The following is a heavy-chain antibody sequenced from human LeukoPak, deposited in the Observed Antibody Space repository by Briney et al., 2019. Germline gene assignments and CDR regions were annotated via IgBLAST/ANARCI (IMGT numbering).Heavy chain of an antibody. Sequence: GGSLRLSCAASGFTFNNYAMSWVRQAPGKGPEWVSAISGSGGNTYYADSMKDRFTISRDNSKNTLYLQMSSLRAEDTALYYCARGQWLVTSSFDSWGQGTLVTVSS. V-gene: IGHV3-23*01. D-gene: IGHD6-19*01. CDR3: ARGQWLVTSSFDS. CDR2: ISGSGGNT. CDR1: GFTFNNYA. J-gene: IGHJ4*02.